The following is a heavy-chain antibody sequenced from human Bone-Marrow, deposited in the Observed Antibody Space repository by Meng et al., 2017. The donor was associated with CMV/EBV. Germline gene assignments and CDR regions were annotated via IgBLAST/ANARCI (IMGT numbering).Heavy chain of an antibody. V-gene: IGHV3-30*04. J-gene: IGHJ4*01. CDR1: EFTFSSYA. Sequence: GGSLRLSCAASEFTFSSYAMHWVRQAPGKGLEWVAAISYDGSDQYYADSVRGRFTISRDNSEDTLHLQMNSLRAEDTAVYYCARDFDSTGYYMEYWGHGTLVTVSS. CDR2: ISYDGSDQ. CDR3: ARDFDSTGYYMEY. D-gene: IGHD3-22*01.